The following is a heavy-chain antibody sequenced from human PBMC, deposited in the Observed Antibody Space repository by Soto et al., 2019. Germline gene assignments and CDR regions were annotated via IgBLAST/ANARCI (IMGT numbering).Heavy chain of an antibody. V-gene: IGHV3-23*01. D-gene: IGHD1-1*01. J-gene: IGHJ6*02. CDR2: ISSSGGST. Sequence: EVQLLESGGGLVQPGCSLRLSCAASGFTFYNYAMSWVRPAPGKGLEWVSAISSSGGSTYYADSVKGRFTISRDHSKNTLYLQMNSLRGEDTAIYYCAKETWVQSSYEMDVWGQGTTVTVSS. CDR1: GFTFYNYA. CDR3: AKETWVQSSYEMDV.